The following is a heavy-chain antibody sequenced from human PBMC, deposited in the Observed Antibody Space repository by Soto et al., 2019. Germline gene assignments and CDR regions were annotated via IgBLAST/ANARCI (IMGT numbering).Heavy chain of an antibody. Sequence: GGSLRLSCSASGFTFSSYAMHWVRQAPGKGLEWVSAISGSGGSSYYADSVKGRFTISRDNSKNTLFLQMNSLRAEDTAIYYCAKGGSYYYDSSGYYANRGQGTLVTVSS. CDR2: ISGSGGSS. D-gene: IGHD3-22*01. CDR3: AKGGSYYYDSSGYYAN. V-gene: IGHV3-23*01. CDR1: GFTFSSYA. J-gene: IGHJ4*02.